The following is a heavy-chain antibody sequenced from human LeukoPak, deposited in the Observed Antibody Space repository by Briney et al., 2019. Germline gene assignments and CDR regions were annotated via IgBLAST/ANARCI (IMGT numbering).Heavy chain of an antibody. CDR1: GFNFRDHW. Sequence: GGSLRLSCAVSGFNFRDHWMDWVRQAPGKGLQWVSHIKNDGSETYYLDSLKGRFSISRDNTNNALYLQMNSLRVEDTAVYYCVKNDGWFHLAQWGQGTLVTVSS. V-gene: IGHV3-7*03. D-gene: IGHD6-19*01. CDR2: IKNDGSET. J-gene: IGHJ4*02. CDR3: VKNDGWFHLAQ.